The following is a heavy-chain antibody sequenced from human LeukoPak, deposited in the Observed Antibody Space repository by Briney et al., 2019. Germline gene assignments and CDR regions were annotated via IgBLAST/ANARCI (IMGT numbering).Heavy chain of an antibody. CDR2: INPEKRDT. Sequence: ASVKVSCKASGYTFTGYAIHWVRQAPGQGLEWMGWINPEKRDTGYAHKFQGRVTMTSDTSISTAYMVLSSLRSDDTAVYYCAKKVRGPSHPLDFWGQGTLVTVSS. CDR1: GYTFTGYA. V-gene: IGHV1-2*02. J-gene: IGHJ4*02. D-gene: IGHD5-12*01. CDR3: AKKVRGPSHPLDF.